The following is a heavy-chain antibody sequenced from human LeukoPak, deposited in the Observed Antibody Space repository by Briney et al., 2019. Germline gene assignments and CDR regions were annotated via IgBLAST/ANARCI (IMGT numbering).Heavy chain of an antibody. Sequence: ASVKVFCRASGGTFSSYAISWVQQAPGKGLEWMGLVDPEDGETIYAEKFQGRVTITADTSTDTAYMELSSLRSEDTAVYYCATLSSGYYFDYWGQGTLVTVSS. CDR3: ATLSSGYYFDY. CDR2: VDPEDGET. D-gene: IGHD3-22*01. CDR1: GGTFSSYA. V-gene: IGHV1-69-2*01. J-gene: IGHJ4*02.